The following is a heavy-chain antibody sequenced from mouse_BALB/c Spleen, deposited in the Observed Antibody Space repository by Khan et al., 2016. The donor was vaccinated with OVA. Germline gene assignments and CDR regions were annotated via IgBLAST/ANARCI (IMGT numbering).Heavy chain of an antibody. CDR3: VRGYYGDPFAY. CDR1: GFTFSDYY. V-gene: IGHV5-4*02. CDR2: ISDGGSYT. D-gene: IGHD2-13*01. Sequence: EVELVESGGGLVKPGGSLKLSCAASGFTFSDYYMYWVRQAPEKRLEWVATISDGGSYTYYPASVKGRFTIPRDDAKKNLYLQMSSLKSEDTAMYYCVRGYYGDPFAYWGQGTLVTVSA. J-gene: IGHJ3*01.